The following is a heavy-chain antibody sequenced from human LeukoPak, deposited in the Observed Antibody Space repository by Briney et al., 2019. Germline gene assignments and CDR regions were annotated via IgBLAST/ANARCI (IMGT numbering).Heavy chain of an antibody. V-gene: IGHV3-30*04. Sequence: GGSLRLSCAASGFTFSSYAMSWVRQAPGKGLEWVAVISYDGSNKYYADSVKGRFTISRDNSKNTLYLQMNSLRAEDTAVYYCASTSGSYTLPFDYWGQGTLVTVSS. CDR2: ISYDGSNK. D-gene: IGHD1-26*01. CDR3: ASTSGSYTLPFDY. J-gene: IGHJ4*02. CDR1: GFTFSSYA.